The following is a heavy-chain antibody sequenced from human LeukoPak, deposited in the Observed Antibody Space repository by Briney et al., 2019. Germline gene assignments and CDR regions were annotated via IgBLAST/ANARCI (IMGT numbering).Heavy chain of an antibody. CDR3: TGGASSFDY. J-gene: IGHJ4*02. Sequence: GGSLRLSCAASGFTFSGSALHWVRQPYGKGLEWIGRIRTKRDKYATEYAASVKGRFTLSRDDSMRTAYLQMNNLKTDDTAVYYCTGGASSFDYWGVGALVTVSS. CDR1: GFTFSGSA. CDR2: IRTKRDKYAT. D-gene: IGHD3-16*01. V-gene: IGHV3-73*01.